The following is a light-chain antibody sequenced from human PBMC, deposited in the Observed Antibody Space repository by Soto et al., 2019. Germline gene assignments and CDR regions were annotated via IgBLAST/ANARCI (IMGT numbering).Light chain of an antibody. CDR3: QQRSNSRT. Sequence: EIVLTQSPATLSLSPGERATLSCRASQSVSSYLACYQQKTGQAPRLLIYDASNRTTGSPARFSGSGSGTDFPPTISRLAPEDLAVYYYQQRSNSRTFGQGTKVEIK. CDR1: QSVSSY. J-gene: IGKJ1*01. CDR2: DAS. V-gene: IGKV3-11*01.